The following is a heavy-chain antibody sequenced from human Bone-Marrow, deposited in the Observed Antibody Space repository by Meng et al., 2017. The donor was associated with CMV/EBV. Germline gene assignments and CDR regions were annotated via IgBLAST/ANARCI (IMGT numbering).Heavy chain of an antibody. D-gene: IGHD2-2*01. Sequence: SVKVSCKASGGTFSNYAINWVRQAPGQGLEWMGGIIPMLGTTKYSQKFQGRVTVTTDESTSTGYMYLTSLRSEDTAVYYCARGREPAAGLDYYGMDVWGQGTTVTVSS. CDR2: IIPMLGTT. J-gene: IGHJ6*02. V-gene: IGHV1-69*05. CDR3: ARGREPAAGLDYYGMDV. CDR1: GGTFSNYA.